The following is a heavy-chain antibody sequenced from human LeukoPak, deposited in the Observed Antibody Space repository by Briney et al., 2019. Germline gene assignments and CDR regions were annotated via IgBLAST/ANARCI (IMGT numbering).Heavy chain of an antibody. CDR3: ARDGTWVDYYGSGSLLY. D-gene: IGHD3-10*01. CDR1: GGSISSSSYY. V-gene: IGHV4-39*07. Sequence: SETLSLTCTVSGGSISSSSYYWGWIRQPPGKGLEWIGSIYYSGSTYYNPSLKSRVTISVDTSKNQFSLKLSSVTAADTAVYYCARDGTWVDYYGSGSLLYWGQGTLVTVSS. J-gene: IGHJ4*02. CDR2: IYYSGST.